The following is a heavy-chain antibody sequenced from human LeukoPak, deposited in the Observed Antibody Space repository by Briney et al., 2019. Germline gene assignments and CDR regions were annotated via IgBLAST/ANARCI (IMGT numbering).Heavy chain of an antibody. V-gene: IGHV5-51*01. CDR2: IYPGDSDT. CDR1: GYSFTSYW. D-gene: IGHD5-24*01. J-gene: IGHJ4*02. Sequence: GESLKTSCKGSGYSFTSYWIGWVRQMPGKGLEWMGIIYPGDSDTRYSPSFQGQVTISADKSISTAYLQWSSLKASDTAMYYCARFRSERALGFDYWGQGTLVTVSS. CDR3: ARFRSERALGFDY.